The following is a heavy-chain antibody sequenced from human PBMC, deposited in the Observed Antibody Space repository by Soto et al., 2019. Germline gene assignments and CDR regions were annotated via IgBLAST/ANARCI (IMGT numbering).Heavy chain of an antibody. D-gene: IGHD3-10*01. V-gene: IGHV3-23*01. CDR3: SKDYGSGSYQYYYYYYALDV. Sequence: GGSLRLSCGASGFTFSTSAMNWVRQAPGKGLEWVAGISGRGTTTYYADSVKGRFIISRDNSMDTLYLQMNSLRAEDTAVYYCSKDYGSGSYQYYYYYYALDVWGQGNTVTVSS. CDR2: ISGRGTTT. CDR1: GFTFSTSA. J-gene: IGHJ6*02.